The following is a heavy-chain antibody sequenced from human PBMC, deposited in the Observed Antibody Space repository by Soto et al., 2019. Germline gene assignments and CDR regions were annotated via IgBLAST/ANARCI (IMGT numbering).Heavy chain of an antibody. Sequence: PSETLSLTCAVYGGSFSGYYWSWIRQPPGKGLEWIGEINHSGSTNYNPSLKSRVTISVDTSKNQFSLKLSSVTAADTAVYYCARGVAWEMTTVTEGWGGYYYYYYYMDVWGKGTTVTVSS. CDR1: GGSFSGYY. V-gene: IGHV4-34*01. CDR3: ARGVAWEMTTVTEGWGGYYYYYYYMDV. J-gene: IGHJ6*03. D-gene: IGHD4-17*01. CDR2: INHSGST.